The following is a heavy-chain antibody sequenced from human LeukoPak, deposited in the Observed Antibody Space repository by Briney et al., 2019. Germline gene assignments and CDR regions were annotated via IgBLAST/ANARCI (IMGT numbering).Heavy chain of an antibody. CDR2: ISSSGNII. CDR1: GFTFSSYE. Sequence: PGGSLRLSCAASGFTFSSYEMNWVRQAPGKGLEWVSYISSSGNIIYYADSVKGRFTISRDNAKNSLYLQMNSLRAEDTAVYYCARVGYSGTWYLDYWGQGTLVTVSS. J-gene: IGHJ4*02. CDR3: ARVGYSGTWYLDY. V-gene: IGHV3-48*03. D-gene: IGHD6-13*01.